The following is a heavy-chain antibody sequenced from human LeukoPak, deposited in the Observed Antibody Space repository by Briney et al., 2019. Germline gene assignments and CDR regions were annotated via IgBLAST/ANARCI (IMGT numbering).Heavy chain of an antibody. CDR3: ARLVDATRWFDP. D-gene: IGHD2-15*01. Sequence: GGSLRLSCSASGFSFSNYFMHWVRQAPGEGLVWVSRISGDGTTTIYADSVKGRFTISRDNAKNTLYLQMNSLRAEDTAVYYCARLVDATRWFDPWGQGALVTVSS. CDR1: GFSFSNYF. V-gene: IGHV3-74*01. J-gene: IGHJ5*02. CDR2: ISGDGTTT.